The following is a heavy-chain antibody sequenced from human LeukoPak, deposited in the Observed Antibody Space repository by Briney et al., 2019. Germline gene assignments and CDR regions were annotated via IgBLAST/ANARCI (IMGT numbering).Heavy chain of an antibody. D-gene: IGHD2-2*01. CDR2: KYYSGSA. J-gene: IGHJ3*02. Sequence: KASQTLSLTCNVSGVSVSDGRYYWTWIRQHPGKGLEWIGYKYYSGSAKYNPSLKSRLTISIDTSKNQFSLQLSSVTAADTATYYCATTYCSGISCLDVFNMWGQGTRVTVSS. V-gene: IGHV4-31*03. CDR3: ATTYCSGISCLDVFNM. CDR1: GVSVSDGRYY.